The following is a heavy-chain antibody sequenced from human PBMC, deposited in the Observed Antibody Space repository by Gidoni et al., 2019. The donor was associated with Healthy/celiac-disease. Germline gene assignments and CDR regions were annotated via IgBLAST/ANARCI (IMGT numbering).Heavy chain of an antibody. CDR2: ISGSGGST. CDR3: AKDPLCFGELFHAFDI. Sequence: EVQLLESGGGLVQPGGSLRHSLAASGFTFSRHARSWVRQAPGQGLEGVSAISGSGGSTYYADSVKGRFTISRDNSKNTLYLQMNSLRAEDTAVYYCAKDPLCFGELFHAFDIWGQGTMVTVSS. D-gene: IGHD3-10*01. CDR1: GFTFSRHA. J-gene: IGHJ3*02. V-gene: IGHV3-23*01.